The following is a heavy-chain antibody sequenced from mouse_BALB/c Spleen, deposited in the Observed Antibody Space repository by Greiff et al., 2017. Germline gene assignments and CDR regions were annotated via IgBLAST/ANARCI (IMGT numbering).Heavy chain of an antibody. CDR2: IDPANGNT. J-gene: IGHJ1*01. CDR1: GFNIKDTY. CDR3: ASGYDVWYFDV. V-gene: IGHV14-3*02. Sequence: EVQLQQSGAELVKPGASVKLSCTASGFNIKDTYMHWVKQRPEQGLEWIGRIDPANGNTKYDPKFQGKATITADTSSNTAYLQLSSLTSEDTAVYYCASGYDVWYFDVWGAGTTVTVSS. D-gene: IGHD2-14*01.